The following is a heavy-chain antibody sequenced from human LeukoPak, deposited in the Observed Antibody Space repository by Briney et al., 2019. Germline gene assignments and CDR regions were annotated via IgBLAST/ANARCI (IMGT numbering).Heavy chain of an antibody. D-gene: IGHD4-17*01. Sequence: SVKVSCKASGGTSSSYAISWVRQAPGQGLEWMGGIIPIFGTANYAQKFQGRVTITTDESTSTAYMELSSLRSEDTAVYYCASGDDYGALDYWGQGTLVTVSS. CDR2: IIPIFGTA. CDR3: ASGDDYGALDY. V-gene: IGHV1-69*05. CDR1: GGTSSSYA. J-gene: IGHJ4*02.